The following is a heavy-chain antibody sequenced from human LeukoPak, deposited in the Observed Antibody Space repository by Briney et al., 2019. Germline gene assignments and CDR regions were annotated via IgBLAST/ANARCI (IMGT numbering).Heavy chain of an antibody. CDR1: GFTFSSYW. D-gene: IGHD3-10*01. V-gene: IGHV3-7*01. J-gene: IGHJ4*02. CDR2: IKQDGSEK. CDR3: ARGGITMVPLTKFDY. Sequence: PGGSLRLSCAASGFTFSSYWMSWVRQAPGKGLEWVANIKQDGSEKYYVDSVKGRFTISRDNAKNSLYLQMNSLRAEDTAVYYCARGGITMVPLTKFDYWGQGTLVTVSS.